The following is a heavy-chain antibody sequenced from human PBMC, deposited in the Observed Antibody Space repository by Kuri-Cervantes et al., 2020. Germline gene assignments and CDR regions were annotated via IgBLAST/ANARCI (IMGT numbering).Heavy chain of an antibody. J-gene: IGHJ3*02. Sequence: SLKISCAASGFTFDDYAMHWVRQAPGKGLEWVSGISWNSGSIGHADSVKGRFTISRDNAKNSLYLQMNSLRAEDTALYYCAKDKTYIPQAFDIWGQGTMVTVSS. CDR2: ISWNSGSI. V-gene: IGHV3-9*01. CDR1: GFTFDDYA. CDR3: AKDKTYIPQAFDI.